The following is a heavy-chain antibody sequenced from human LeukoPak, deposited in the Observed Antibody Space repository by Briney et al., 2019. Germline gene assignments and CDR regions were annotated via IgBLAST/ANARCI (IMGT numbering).Heavy chain of an antibody. V-gene: IGHV1-2*02. CDR2: INPNSGVT. CDR3: AKDRYGDYEAPFHYYMDA. J-gene: IGHJ6*03. Sequence: ASVKVSCKASGYTFTNYAMNWVRQAPGQGLEWMGWINPNSGVTNYAQKLQGRVTITRDTSIDTAYMQLSRLRSDDTAVYYCAKDRYGDYEAPFHYYMDAWGRGTTVTVSS. CDR1: GYTFTNYA. D-gene: IGHD5-12*01.